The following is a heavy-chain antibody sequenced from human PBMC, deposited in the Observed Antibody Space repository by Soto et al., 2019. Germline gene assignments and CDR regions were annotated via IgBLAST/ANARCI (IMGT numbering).Heavy chain of an antibody. CDR1: GFTFSSYA. Sequence: GGSLRLSCAASGFTFSSYAMSWVRQAPGKGLEWVSAISGSGGSTYYADSVKGRFTISRDNSKNTLYLQMNSLRAEDTAVYYCAKEFPYYDSSGYYPNFDYWGQGTLVTVSS. CDR2: ISGSGGST. V-gene: IGHV3-23*01. D-gene: IGHD3-22*01. CDR3: AKEFPYYDSSGYYPNFDY. J-gene: IGHJ4*02.